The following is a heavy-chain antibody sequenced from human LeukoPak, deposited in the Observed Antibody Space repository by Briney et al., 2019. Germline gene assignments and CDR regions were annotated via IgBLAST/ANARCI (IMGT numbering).Heavy chain of an antibody. Sequence: GGSLRLSCAASGFTFSRYSMNWVRQAPGKGLEWVSSISISSNYRYYADSVKGRFTISRDNAKNSLYLQMNSLRAEDTAVYYCARGSRFGVVGRDAFDIWGQGTMVTVSS. J-gene: IGHJ3*02. V-gene: IGHV3-21*01. CDR2: ISISSNYR. D-gene: IGHD3-3*01. CDR3: ARGSRFGVVGRDAFDI. CDR1: GFTFSRYS.